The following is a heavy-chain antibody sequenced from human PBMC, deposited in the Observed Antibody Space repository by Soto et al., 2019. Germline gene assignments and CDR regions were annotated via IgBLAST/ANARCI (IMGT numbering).Heavy chain of an antibody. CDR2: INHSGST. J-gene: IGHJ6*03. Sequence: SETTSITCAVYGGSVYGYYWGWIRQHPGKGLEWIGEINHSGSTNYNPSLKSRVTISVDTSKNQFSLKLSSVTAADTAVYYCARRSSNRYYMDVWGKGTTVTVSS. D-gene: IGHD6-13*01. CDR1: GGSVYGYY. CDR3: ARRSSNRYYMDV. V-gene: IGHV4-34*01.